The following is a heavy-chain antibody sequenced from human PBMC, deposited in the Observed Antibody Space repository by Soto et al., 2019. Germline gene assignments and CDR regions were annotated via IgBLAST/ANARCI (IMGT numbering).Heavy chain of an antibody. CDR3: ARQYYFGSGSYYNRTFDF. D-gene: IGHD3-10*01. CDR2: IYYSGST. V-gene: IGHV4-39*01. Sequence: SETLSLTCTVSGGSISSSSYYWGWIRQPPGKGLEWIGSIYYSGSTYYNPSLKSRVTISVDTSKNQFSLKLSSVTAADTAVYYCARQYYFGSGSYYNRTFDFWGQGTLVTVSS. CDR1: GGSISSSSYY. J-gene: IGHJ4*02.